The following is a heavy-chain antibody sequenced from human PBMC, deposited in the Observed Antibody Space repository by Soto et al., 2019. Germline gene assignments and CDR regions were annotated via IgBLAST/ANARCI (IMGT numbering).Heavy chain of an antibody. CDR2: IYYSGST. CDR3: AESRSGYGYWFDP. D-gene: IGHD6-25*01. V-gene: IGHV4-39*01. CDR1: GGSISSSSYY. Sequence: QLKLQESGPGLVKPSETLSLTFTVSGGSISSSSYYWGWIRQPPGKGLEWIGNIYYSGSTYYNPSLKGRVIISEDTSKHQFRLKGSSVTAADTAVYYCAESRSGYGYWFDPWGQGTLVTVSS. J-gene: IGHJ5*02.